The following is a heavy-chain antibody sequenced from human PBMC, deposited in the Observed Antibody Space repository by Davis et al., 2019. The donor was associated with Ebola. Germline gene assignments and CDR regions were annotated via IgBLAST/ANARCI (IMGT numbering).Heavy chain of an antibody. Sequence: PGGSLRLSCAASGFTFSNFHIHWVRQTPGKGLVWVARIDPDGTGTNYADSVKGRFTISRDNAKNTLSLQMNSLRVEDTAVYYRVRDSGYYSHDYWGHGTLVTVSS. CDR1: GFTFSNFH. V-gene: IGHV3-74*01. J-gene: IGHJ4*01. D-gene: IGHD5-12*01. CDR3: VRDSGYYSHDY. CDR2: IDPDGTGT.